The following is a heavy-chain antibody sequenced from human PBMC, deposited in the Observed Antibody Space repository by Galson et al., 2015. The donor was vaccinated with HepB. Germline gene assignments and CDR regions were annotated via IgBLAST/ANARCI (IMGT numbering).Heavy chain of an antibody. CDR2: ISYDGSNK. D-gene: IGHD1-26*01. V-gene: IGHV3-30-3*01. CDR1: GFTFSSYA. CDR3: ASPRGGSYEGAFDY. J-gene: IGHJ4*02. Sequence: SLRLSCAASGFTFSSYAMHWVRQAPGKGLEWVAVISYDGSNKYYADSVKGRFTISRDNSKNTLYLQMNSLRAEDTAVYYCASPRGGSYEGAFDYWGQGTLVTVSS.